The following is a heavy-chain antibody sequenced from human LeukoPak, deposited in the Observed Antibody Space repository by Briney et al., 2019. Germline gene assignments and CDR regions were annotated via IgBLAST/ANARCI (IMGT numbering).Heavy chain of an antibody. CDR2: INHSGST. V-gene: IGHV4-34*01. CDR3: ARGRQYSSSSERPTATDY. J-gene: IGHJ4*02. Sequence: SETLSLTCAVYGGSFSGYYWSWIRQPPGKGLEWIGEINHSGSTNYNPSLKSRVTISVDTSKNQFSLKLSSVTAADTAVYYCARGRQYSSSSERPTATDYWGQGTLVTVSS. D-gene: IGHD6-13*01. CDR1: GGSFSGYY.